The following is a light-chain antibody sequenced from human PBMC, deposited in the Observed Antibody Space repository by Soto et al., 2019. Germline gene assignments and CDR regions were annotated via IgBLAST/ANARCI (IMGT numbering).Light chain of an antibody. CDR1: SSDVGGYNY. CDR2: DVS. Sequence: QSALTQPRSVSGSPGQSVTISCTGTSSDVGGYNYVSWYQQHPGKAPKLMIYDVSKRPSGVPDRFSGSKSGNTTSLTISGLQAEDEADYYCCSYAGSCTHVFGTGTKLTV. J-gene: IGLJ1*01. V-gene: IGLV2-11*01. CDR3: CSYAGSCTHV.